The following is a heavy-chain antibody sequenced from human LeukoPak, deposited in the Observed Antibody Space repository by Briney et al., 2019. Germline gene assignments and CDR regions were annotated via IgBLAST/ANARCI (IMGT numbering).Heavy chain of an antibody. CDR1: GYTFTSYD. CDR3: AGGRRPGTKITEYFDI. V-gene: IGHV1-8*01. Sequence: GASVKVSCKASGYTFTSYDINWVRQATGQGLEWMGWMNPNSGNTGYAQKFQGRVTMTRNTSISTAYMELSSLRSEDTAVYYCAGGRRPGTKITEYFDIWGQGTMVTVSS. CDR2: MNPNSGNT. J-gene: IGHJ3*02. D-gene: IGHD1-1*01.